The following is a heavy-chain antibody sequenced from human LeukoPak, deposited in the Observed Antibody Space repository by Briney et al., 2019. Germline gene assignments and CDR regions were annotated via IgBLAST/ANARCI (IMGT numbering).Heavy chain of an antibody. CDR1: GFTFNSYI. V-gene: IGHV3-21*01. CDR2: ISRTGTYT. CDR3: ARDPLGNCTSTSCPRGPFDP. J-gene: IGHJ5*02. D-gene: IGHD2-2*01. Sequence: GGSLRLSCAASGFTFNSYIMNWVRQVPGKGLERVSSISRTGTYTFLAGSVKDRFTISRDNGRNSLYLQMNSLRPEDTAIYYCARDPLGNCTSTSCPRGPFDPWGQGTLVIVSS.